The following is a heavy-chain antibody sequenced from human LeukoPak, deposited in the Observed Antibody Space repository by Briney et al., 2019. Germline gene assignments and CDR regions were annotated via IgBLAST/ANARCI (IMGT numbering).Heavy chain of an antibody. Sequence: GPVKVSCKVSAYTLTELSMHWVRQAPGKGLEWMGGFDPEDGETIYEQKFKGGVTMPEDTSTDRAYMELSGLRSETTAVYYCATFGGHCSSTSCYWKNWFDPWGEGTLVTVSS. CDR2: FDPEDGET. CDR1: AYTLTELS. V-gene: IGHV1-24*01. J-gene: IGHJ5*02. D-gene: IGHD2-2*01. CDR3: ATFGGHCSSTSCYWKNWFDP.